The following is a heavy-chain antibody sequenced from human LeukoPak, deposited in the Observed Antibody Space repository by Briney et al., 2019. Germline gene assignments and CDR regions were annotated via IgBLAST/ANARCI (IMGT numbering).Heavy chain of an antibody. CDR2: ISGSGGST. D-gene: IGHD6-13*01. Sequence: GGSLRLSCAASGFTFSSCAMSWVRQAPGKGLEWVSAISGSGGSTYYADSVKGRFTISRDNSKNTLYLQMNSLRAEDTAVYYCAKDEAVLAAGTIFDYWGQGTLVTVSS. CDR1: GFTFSSCA. J-gene: IGHJ4*02. CDR3: AKDEAVLAAGTIFDY. V-gene: IGHV3-23*01.